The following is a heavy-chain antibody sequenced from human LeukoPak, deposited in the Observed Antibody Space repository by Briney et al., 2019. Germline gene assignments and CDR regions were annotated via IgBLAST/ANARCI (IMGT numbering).Heavy chain of an antibody. CDR1: GYTFTSYD. CDR2: ISAYNGNT. J-gene: IGHJ4*02. CDR3: ARTDQGGSSWYFGFRKFDY. V-gene: IGHV1-18*01. D-gene: IGHD6-13*01. Sequence: ASVKVSCKASGYTFTSYDINWVRQAPGQGLEWMGWISAYNGNTNYAQKLQGRVTMTTDTSTSTAYMELRSLRSDDTAVYYCARTDQGGSSWYFGFRKFDYWGQGTLVTVSS.